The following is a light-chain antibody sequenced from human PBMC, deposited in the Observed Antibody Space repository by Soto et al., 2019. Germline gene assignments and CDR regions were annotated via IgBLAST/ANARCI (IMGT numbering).Light chain of an antibody. CDR2: DAS. J-gene: IGKJ4*01. CDR1: QSVSSY. V-gene: IGKV3-11*01. CDR3: QQRSNWPPLT. Sequence: EIVLTQSPATLSLSPGERATLSCRASQSVSSYLAWYQQKPGQAPRLLIYDASNRPTGMPARFSGSGSGTDFTLAISTLEPEDFAVYYGQQRSNWPPLTFGGGTKVEIK.